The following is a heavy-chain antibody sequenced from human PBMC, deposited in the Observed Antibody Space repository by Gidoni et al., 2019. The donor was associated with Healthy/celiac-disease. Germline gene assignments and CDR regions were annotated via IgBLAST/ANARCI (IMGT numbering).Heavy chain of an antibody. J-gene: IGHJ4*02. V-gene: IGHV3-20*04. CDR2: INWNGGST. Sequence: EVQLVESGGGVVRPGGSLRLSCAASGFNSADYCMSWVRQAPGKGLEWVSGINWNGGSTGYADSVKGRFTISRDNAKNSLYLQMNSLRAEDTALYYCARGYCTNGVCYSDYWGQGTLVTVSS. D-gene: IGHD2-8*01. CDR1: GFNSADYC. CDR3: ARGYCTNGVCYSDY.